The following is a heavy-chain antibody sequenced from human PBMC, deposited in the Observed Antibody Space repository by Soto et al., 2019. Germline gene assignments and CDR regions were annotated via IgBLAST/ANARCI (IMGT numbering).Heavy chain of an antibody. D-gene: IGHD2-15*01. CDR1: VFTFNHYA. V-gene: IGHV3-23*01. Sequence: GGALRRSCAASVFTFNHYAMSWVRQAPGKGLEWVSIIIANGGTFYADSVKGRFTISRDNSKNTVYLQMSSLRVEDTAIYYCAKDYTVAADPSSVILFDYWGQGALVTVSS. CDR3: AKDYTVAADPSSVILFDY. J-gene: IGHJ4*02. CDR2: IIANGGT.